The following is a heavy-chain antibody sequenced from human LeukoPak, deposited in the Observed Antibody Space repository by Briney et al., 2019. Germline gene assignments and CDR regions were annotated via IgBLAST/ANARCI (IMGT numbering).Heavy chain of an antibody. CDR1: GXTFSSYA. CDR2: ISSNGGST. J-gene: IGHJ4*02. V-gene: IGHV3-64*01. Sequence: TGGSLRLSCAASGXTFSSYAMHWVRQAPGKGQEYVSAISSNGGSTYYANSVKGRFTISRDNSKNTLYLQMGSLRAEDMAVYYCARVSHYYDSSGYYGYWGQGTLVTVSS. D-gene: IGHD3-22*01. CDR3: ARVSHYYDSSGYYGY.